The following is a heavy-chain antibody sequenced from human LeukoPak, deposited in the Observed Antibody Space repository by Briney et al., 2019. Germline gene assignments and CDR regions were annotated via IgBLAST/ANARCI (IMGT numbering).Heavy chain of an antibody. CDR1: GGTFSSYA. Sequence: SVKVSCKASGGTFSSYAISWVRQAPGQGLEWMGGIIPIFGTANYAQKFQGRVTITADESTSTAYMELSSLRSEDTAVYYCARGSGGYYYDSSGYSYMDVWGKGTTVTISS. D-gene: IGHD3-22*01. J-gene: IGHJ6*03. CDR3: ARGSGGYYYDSSGYSYMDV. CDR2: IIPIFGTA. V-gene: IGHV1-69*01.